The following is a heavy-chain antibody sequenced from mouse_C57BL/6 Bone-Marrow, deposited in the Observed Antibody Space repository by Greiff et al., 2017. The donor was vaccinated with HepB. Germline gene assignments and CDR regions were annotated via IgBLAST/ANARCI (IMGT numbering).Heavy chain of an antibody. CDR1: GYTFTSYW. V-gene: IGHV1-69*01. CDR2: IDPSDSDT. D-gene: IGHD3-2*02. CDR3: ARELRLGHYVAY. Sequence: QVQLQQPGAELVMPGASVKLSCKASGYTFTSYWMHWVKQRPGQGLEWIGEIDPSDSDTNYNQKFKGKSTLTVDKSSSTAYMQLSSLTSEDSAVYYYARELRLGHYVAYWDQGTPLTVSS. J-gene: IGHJ2*01.